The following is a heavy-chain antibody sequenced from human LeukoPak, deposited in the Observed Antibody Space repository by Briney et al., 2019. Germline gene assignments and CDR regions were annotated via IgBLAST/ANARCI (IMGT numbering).Heavy chain of an antibody. D-gene: IGHD2-15*01. J-gene: IGHJ3*01. Sequence: SETLSLTCTGSGVTITSGDYYWSWIRQPPGKGLEWIGYIYYSGHTYYNPSLESRVTISVDTSKNHFSLKLTSVTAADTAVYYCARGGWPGAFDVWGRGTVVTVSS. CDR1: GVTITSGDYY. CDR3: ARGGWPGAFDV. CDR2: IYYSGHT. V-gene: IGHV4-30-4*08.